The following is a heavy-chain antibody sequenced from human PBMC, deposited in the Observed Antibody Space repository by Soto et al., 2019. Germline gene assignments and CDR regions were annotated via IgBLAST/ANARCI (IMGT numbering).Heavy chain of an antibody. J-gene: IGHJ4*02. Sequence: QVQLVQSGAEVKKPGSSVKVSCKASGGTFSSYAISWVRQAPGQGLEWMGGIIPIFGTANYAQKFQGRVTITADQSTSTAYMELSSLRSEDTAVYYCAATTYYDILTGPTTQYSFDYWGQGTLVTVSS. CDR3: AATTYYDILTGPTTQYSFDY. V-gene: IGHV1-69*01. CDR2: IIPIFGTA. CDR1: GGTFSSYA. D-gene: IGHD3-9*01.